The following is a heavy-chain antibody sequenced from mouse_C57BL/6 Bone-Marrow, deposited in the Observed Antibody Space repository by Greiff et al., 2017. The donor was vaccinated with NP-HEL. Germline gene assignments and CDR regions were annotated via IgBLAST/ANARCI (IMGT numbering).Heavy chain of an antibody. J-gene: IGHJ2*01. Sequence: VQLQQSGAELMKPGASVKLSCKATGYTFPGYWIEWVKQRPGHGLEWIGEILPGSGSTNYNEKFKGKATFTADTSSNTAYMQLSSLTTEDSAIYYGARKGDAYYGPPYYFDYWGQGTTLTVSS. CDR1: GYTFPGYW. CDR3: ARKGDAYYGPPYYFDY. CDR2: ILPGSGST. D-gene: IGHD2-10*01. V-gene: IGHV1-9*01.